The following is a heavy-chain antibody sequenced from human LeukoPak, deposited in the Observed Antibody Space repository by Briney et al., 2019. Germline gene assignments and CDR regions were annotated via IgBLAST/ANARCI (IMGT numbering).Heavy chain of an antibody. CDR1: GFTVSSNY. CDR3: ARDISSGWLTFDY. V-gene: IGHV3-66*01. D-gene: IGHD6-19*01. CDR2: IYRGGST. J-gene: IGHJ4*02. Sequence: GGSLRLSCAASGFTVSSNYMSWVRQARGKGLEWVSVIYRGGSTYYADSVKGRFTISRDNSKNTLYLQMNSLRAEDTAVYYCARDISSGWLTFDYWGQGTLVTVSS.